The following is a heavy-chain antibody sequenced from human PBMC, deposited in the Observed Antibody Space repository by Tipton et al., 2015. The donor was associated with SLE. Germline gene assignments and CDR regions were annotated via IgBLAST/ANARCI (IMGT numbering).Heavy chain of an antibody. CDR1: GGSFSGYH. Sequence: TLSLTCAVYGGSFSGYHWNWIRQPPGKGLEWIGEINHSGSTNYNPSLKSRVTISVDASKNQFSLKLSSVTAADTAVYYCARMLNGLNYYYYYMDVWGKGTTVTVSS. V-gene: IGHV4-34*01. J-gene: IGHJ6*03. CDR3: ARMLNGLNYYYYYMDV. CDR2: INHSGST. D-gene: IGHD2-8*01.